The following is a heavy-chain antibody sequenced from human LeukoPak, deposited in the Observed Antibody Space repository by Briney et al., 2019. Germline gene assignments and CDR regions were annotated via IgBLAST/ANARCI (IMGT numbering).Heavy chain of an antibody. CDR3: ARQTRGSDGSGYYKTYFDY. D-gene: IGHD3-3*01. J-gene: IGHJ4*02. CDR2: IYYSGST. CDR1: GGSITSTSYY. Sequence: PSETLSLTCTVSGGSITSTSYYWGWIRQPPGKGLEWIGSIYYSGSTYYDPSLKSGVTISVDTSKNQFSLKLSSVTAADTAVYYCARQTRGSDGSGYYKTYFDYWGQGTLVTVSS. V-gene: IGHV4-39*01.